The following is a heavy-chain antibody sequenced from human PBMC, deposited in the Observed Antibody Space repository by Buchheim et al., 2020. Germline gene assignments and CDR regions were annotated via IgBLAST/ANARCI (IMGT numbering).Heavy chain of an antibody. J-gene: IGHJ2*01. CDR1: GGSISSSSYY. Sequence: QLQLQESGPGLVKPSETLSLTCTVSGGSISSSSYYWGWIRQPPGKGLEWIGSIYYSGSTYYNPSLKSRVTISVDTSKNQFSLKLSSVTAADTAVYYCARHYGHIGYYDFWSGYSYWYFDLWGRGTL. CDR2: IYYSGST. D-gene: IGHD3-3*01. V-gene: IGHV4-39*01. CDR3: ARHYGHIGYYDFWSGYSYWYFDL.